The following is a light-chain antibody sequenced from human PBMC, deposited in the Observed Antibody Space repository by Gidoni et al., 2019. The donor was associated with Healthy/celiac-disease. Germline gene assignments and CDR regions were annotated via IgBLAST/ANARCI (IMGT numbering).Light chain of an antibody. CDR3: QQYNSLPRT. CDR1: QSISNY. J-gene: IGKJ4*01. V-gene: IGKV1-27*01. CDR2: NAS. Sequence: DIQMTQSPSSLSASVGDRVTITCRASQSISNYLAWYQQKPGKVPKLLIYNASSLQRGVPSRFSGSGSGTDFTLTISSLQPEDFATYYCQQYNSLPRTFGGGTKVEIK.